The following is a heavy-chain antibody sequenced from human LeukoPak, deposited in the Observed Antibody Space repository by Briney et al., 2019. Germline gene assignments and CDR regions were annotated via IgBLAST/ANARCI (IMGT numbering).Heavy chain of an antibody. V-gene: IGHV3-49*04. J-gene: IGHJ4*02. Sequence: PGGSLRLSCRSSGFSFEDFAMGWVRQAPGKGLEWLGFVRTKFFGVTTQYAPSVKGRFTMSRDDSNSIAYLQMNGLRTEDTAVFFCIRLGGSGHDRFDAWGQGTLVTVSS. CDR2: VRTKFFGVTT. CDR1: GFSFEDFA. D-gene: IGHD5-12*01. CDR3: IRLGGSGHDRFDA.